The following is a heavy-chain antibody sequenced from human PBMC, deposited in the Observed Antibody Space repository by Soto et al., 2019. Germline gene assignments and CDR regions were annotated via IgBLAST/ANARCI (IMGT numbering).Heavy chain of an antibody. CDR2: INHSGST. J-gene: IGHJ4*02. CDR1: GGSFSGYY. V-gene: IGHV4-34*01. CDR3: ARAKWELPGRFDY. Sequence: QVQLQQWGAGLLKPSETLSLTCAVYGGSFSGYYWSWIRQPPGKGLEWIGEINHSGSTNYNPSLKSRVTISVDTSKNQFSLKLSSVTAADTAVYYCARAKWELPGRFDYWGQGTLVTVSS. D-gene: IGHD1-26*01.